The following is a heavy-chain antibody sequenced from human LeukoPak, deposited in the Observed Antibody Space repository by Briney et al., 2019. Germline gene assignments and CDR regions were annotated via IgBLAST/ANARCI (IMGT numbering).Heavy chain of an antibody. Sequence: SETLSLTCTVSGGSISSYYWSWIRQPPGKGLEWIGYIYYSGSTNYNPSLKSRVTISVDTSKNQFSLKLSSVTAADTAVYYCARVYSGYDTWFDPWGQGTLVTVSS. CDR1: GGSISSYY. CDR3: ARVYSGYDTWFDP. CDR2: IYYSGST. D-gene: IGHD5-12*01. J-gene: IGHJ5*02. V-gene: IGHV4-59*01.